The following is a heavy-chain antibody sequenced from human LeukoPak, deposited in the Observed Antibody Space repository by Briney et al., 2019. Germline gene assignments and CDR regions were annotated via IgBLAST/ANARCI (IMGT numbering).Heavy chain of an antibody. CDR3: AKPTRGSGGSFLIDY. D-gene: IGHD2-15*01. J-gene: IGHJ4*02. CDR1: GFSFSVYG. CDR2: IWDDGSYK. V-gene: IGHV3-33*06. Sequence: GRSLRLSCAASGFSFSVYGMHWVRQAPGKGLEWVAVIWDDGSYKYYADSVKGRFTISRDNSKNTLYLQMNSLRAEDTAVYYCAKPTRGSGGSFLIDYWGPGALVTVSS.